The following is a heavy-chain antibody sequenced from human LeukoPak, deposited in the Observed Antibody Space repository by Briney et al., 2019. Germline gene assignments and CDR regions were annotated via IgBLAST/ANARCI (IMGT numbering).Heavy chain of an antibody. D-gene: IGHD2/OR15-2a*01. CDR3: ARHPFQYPFDY. CDR2: IYHSGHT. Sequence: QTSETLSLTCTVSGASISSDYWSWIRQPPGKGLEWIGYIYHSGHTMSNPSLKSRVTISIDTSNNQFSLKLSSVTAADTAMYYCARHPFQYPFDYWGPGTLVSASS. J-gene: IGHJ4*02. CDR1: GASISSDY. V-gene: IGHV4-59*08.